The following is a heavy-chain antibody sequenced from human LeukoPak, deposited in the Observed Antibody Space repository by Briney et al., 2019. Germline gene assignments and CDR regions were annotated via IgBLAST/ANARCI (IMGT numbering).Heavy chain of an antibody. Sequence: PGGSLRLSCAASGFTFDVSAMNWVRQAPGKGLEWVSASGNAGDTYYADSVKGRFTISRDNSKKMLFLQMTSLRAEDTAVYYCAIKTPGNYPYDYWGQGTLVTVSP. CDR2: SGNAGDT. CDR1: GFTFDVSA. CDR3: AIKTPGNYPYDY. J-gene: IGHJ4*02. D-gene: IGHD3-22*01. V-gene: IGHV3-23*01.